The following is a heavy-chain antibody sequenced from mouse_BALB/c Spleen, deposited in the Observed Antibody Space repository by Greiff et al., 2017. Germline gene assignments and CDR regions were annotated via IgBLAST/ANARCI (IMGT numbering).Heavy chain of an antibody. D-gene: IGHD1-1*01. V-gene: IGHV1S81*02. J-gene: IGHJ1*01. Sequence: VQLQQSGAELVKPGASVKLSCKASGYTFTSYYMYWVKQRPGQGLEWIGEINPSNGGTNFNEKFKSKATLTVDKSSSTAYMQLSSLTSEDSAVYYCTRVVVHWYFDGWGAGTTVTVSS. CDR3: TRVVVHWYFDG. CDR2: INPSNGGT. CDR1: GYTFTSYY.